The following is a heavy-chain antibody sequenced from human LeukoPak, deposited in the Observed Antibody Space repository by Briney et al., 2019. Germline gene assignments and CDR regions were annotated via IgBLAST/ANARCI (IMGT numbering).Heavy chain of an antibody. D-gene: IGHD5-18*01. CDR3: ARSWSGGYSYGYFVY. V-gene: IGHV3-48*01. CDR1: GFTFSTYS. J-gene: IGHJ4*02. CDR2: ISSSSTI. Sequence: GGSLRLSCAASGFTFSTYSMNWVRQAPGKGLEWVSYISSSSTIYYADSVKGRFTISRDNAKNSLYLRMNSLRAEDTAVYYCARSWSGGYSYGYFVYWGQGTLVTVSS.